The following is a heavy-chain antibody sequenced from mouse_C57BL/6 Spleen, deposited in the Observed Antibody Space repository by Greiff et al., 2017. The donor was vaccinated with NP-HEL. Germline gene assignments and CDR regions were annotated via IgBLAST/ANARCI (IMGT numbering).Heavy chain of an antibody. D-gene: IGHD1-1*01. CDR1: GYAFTNYL. Sequence: QVQLQQSGAELVRPGTSVKVSCKASGYAFTNYLIEWVKQRPGQGLEWIGVINPGSGGTNYNEKFKGKATLTADKSSSTAYMQLSSLTSEDSAVYFCARDHYYGSSHYFDYWGQGTTLTVSS. V-gene: IGHV1-54*01. CDR2: INPGSGGT. J-gene: IGHJ2*01. CDR3: ARDHYYGSSHYFDY.